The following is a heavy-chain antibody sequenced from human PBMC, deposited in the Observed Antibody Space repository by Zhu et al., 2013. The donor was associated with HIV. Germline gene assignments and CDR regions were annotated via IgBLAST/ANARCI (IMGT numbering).Heavy chain of an antibody. V-gene: IGHV3-30-3*01. Sequence: VQLVESGGGVVQPGRSLRLSCAASGFTFSSYAMHWVRQAPGKGLEWVAVISYDGSNKYYADSVKGRFTISRDNSKNTLYLQMNSLRAEDTAVYYCAREAKDPLNSPYYYYGMDVVGPRDHGHRLL. D-gene: IGHD2-15*01. CDR2: ISYDGSNK. CDR1: GFTFSSYA. CDR3: AREAKDPLNSPYYYYGMDV. J-gene: IGHJ6*02.